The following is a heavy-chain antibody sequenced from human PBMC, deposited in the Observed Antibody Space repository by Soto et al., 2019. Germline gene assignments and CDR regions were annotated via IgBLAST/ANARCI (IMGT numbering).Heavy chain of an antibody. D-gene: IGHD4-17*01. Sequence: LRLSCAASGFTFSSYSMNWVRQAPGKGLEWIGTIYSTENTYYHPSLLSRVTISVDTSKNQFSLKLSSVTAADTAVYYCAIYGGNSVYFDYWGQGTLVTVSS. J-gene: IGHJ4*02. V-gene: IGHV4-59*05. CDR3: AIYGGNSVYFDY. CDR2: IYSTENT. CDR1: GFTFSSYS.